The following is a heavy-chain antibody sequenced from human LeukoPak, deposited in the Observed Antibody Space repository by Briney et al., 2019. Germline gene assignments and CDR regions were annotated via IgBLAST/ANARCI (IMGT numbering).Heavy chain of an antibody. D-gene: IGHD6-13*01. CDR2: ISPNGGST. CDR3: VKTIAVAGNFDY. J-gene: IGHJ4*02. V-gene: IGHV3-64D*09. Sequence: AGGSLRLSCSASGFTFSSYTMHWVRQAPGKGLEYVSAISPNGGSTYYGDSVKGRFTISRDNSKKTLYLQVSSLRAEDTAVYYCVKTIAVAGNFDYWGQGTLVTVS. CDR1: GFTFSSYT.